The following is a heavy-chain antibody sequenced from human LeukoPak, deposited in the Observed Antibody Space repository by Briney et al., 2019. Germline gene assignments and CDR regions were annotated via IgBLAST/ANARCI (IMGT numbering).Heavy chain of an antibody. J-gene: IGHJ4*02. CDR1: GFTFSSYA. CDR3: ARDGEDYGTLSY. D-gene: IGHD3-16*01. V-gene: IGHV3-30-3*01. Sequence: EPGRSLRLSCAASGFTFSSYAMHWVRQAPGKGLEWVAVISYDGSNKYYADSVKGRFTISRDNSKNTLYLQMNSLRAEDTAVYYCARDGEDYGTLSYWGQGTLVTVSS. CDR2: ISYDGSNK.